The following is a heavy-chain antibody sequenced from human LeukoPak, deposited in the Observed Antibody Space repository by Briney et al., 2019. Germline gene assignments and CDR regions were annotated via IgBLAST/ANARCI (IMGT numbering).Heavy chain of an antibody. Sequence: EASVKVSCKVSGYTLTELSMHWVRQAPGKGLEWMGGFDPEDGETIYAQKFQGRVTMTEDTSTDTAYMELSSLRSEDTAVYYCARQSHPNWSYANWFDPWGQGTLVTVSS. J-gene: IGHJ5*02. CDR3: ARQSHPNWSYANWFDP. CDR1: GYTLTELS. CDR2: FDPEDGET. V-gene: IGHV1-24*01. D-gene: IGHD1-7*01.